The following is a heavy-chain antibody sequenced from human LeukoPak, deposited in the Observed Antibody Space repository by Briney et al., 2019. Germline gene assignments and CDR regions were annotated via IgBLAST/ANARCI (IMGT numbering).Heavy chain of an antibody. Sequence: GGSLRLSCAASGFTFSSYAMHWVRQAPGKGLEWVAVISYDGSNKYYADSVRGRFTISRDNSKNTLYLQMNSLRAEDTAVYYCARGRRRLGFGYSSSWLFVYWGQGTLVTVSS. CDR1: GFTFSSYA. V-gene: IGHV3-30*04. D-gene: IGHD6-13*01. J-gene: IGHJ4*02. CDR2: ISYDGSNK. CDR3: ARGRRRLGFGYSSSWLFVY.